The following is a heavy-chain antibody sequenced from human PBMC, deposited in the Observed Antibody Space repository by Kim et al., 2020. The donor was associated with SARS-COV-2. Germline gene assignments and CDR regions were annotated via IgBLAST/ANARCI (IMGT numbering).Heavy chain of an antibody. CDR2: INHSGST. CDR3: ARGRVRATAAASVGFDY. J-gene: IGHJ4*02. D-gene: IGHD2-2*01. V-gene: IGHV4-34*01. Sequence: SETLSLTCAVYGGSFSGYYWSWIRQPPGKGLEWIGEINHSGSTNYNPSLKSRVTISVDTSKNQFSLKLSSVTAADTAVYYCARGRVRATAAASVGFDYWGQGTLVTVSS. CDR1: GGSFSGYY.